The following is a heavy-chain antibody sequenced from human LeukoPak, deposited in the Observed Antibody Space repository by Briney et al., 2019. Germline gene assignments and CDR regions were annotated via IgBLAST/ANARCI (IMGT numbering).Heavy chain of an antibody. V-gene: IGHV3-23*01. CDR2: ISGSGGST. J-gene: IGHJ4*02. Sequence: GGSLRLSCAASGFTFSSSAMSWVRQAPGKGLEWVSGISGSGGSTYYADSVKGRFTISRDNSRNTLYLQMNSLRAEDTAVYYCAKDRRGLANLDYWGQGTLVTVSS. D-gene: IGHD3-16*01. CDR3: AKDRRGLANLDY. CDR1: GFTFSSSA.